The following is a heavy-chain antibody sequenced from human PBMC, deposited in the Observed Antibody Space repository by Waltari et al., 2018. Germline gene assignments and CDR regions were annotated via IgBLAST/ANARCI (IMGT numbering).Heavy chain of an antibody. V-gene: IGHV3-23*04. J-gene: IGHJ4*02. D-gene: IGHD4-17*01. CDR2: ISGRGGIT. CDR3: AKVIGGRTTVTIRGYFDY. CDR1: GFTFSSYA. Sequence: EVQLVESGGGLVQPGGSLRLSCAASGFTFSSYAMSWVRQAPGKGLEWVSAISGRGGITYYSDSVKGRFTTSRDNSKITLYLQMNSLRAEDTAVYYCAKVIGGRTTVTIRGYFDYWGQGTLVTVSS.